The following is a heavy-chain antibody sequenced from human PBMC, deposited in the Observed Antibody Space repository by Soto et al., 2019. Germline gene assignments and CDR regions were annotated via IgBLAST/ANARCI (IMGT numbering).Heavy chain of an antibody. CDR2: ISWNSGSI. Sequence: EVQLVESGGGLVQPGRSLRLSCAASGFTFDDYAMHWVRQAPGKGLEWVSGISWNSGSIGYADSVKGRFTISRDNAKNSLYLQMNRLRAEDTALYYCAKDICSGGSCYSCFDYWGQGTLVTVSS. V-gene: IGHV3-9*01. J-gene: IGHJ4*02. CDR3: AKDICSGGSCYSCFDY. CDR1: GFTFDDYA. D-gene: IGHD2-15*01.